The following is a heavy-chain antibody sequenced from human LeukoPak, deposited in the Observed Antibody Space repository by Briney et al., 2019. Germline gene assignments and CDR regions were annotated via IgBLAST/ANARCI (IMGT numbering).Heavy chain of an antibody. D-gene: IGHD1-26*01. CDR3: ARDLDQYSGRFGGFGHDF. J-gene: IGHJ4*02. CDR1: GYTFTNYG. V-gene: IGHV1-18*01. Sequence: ASVKVSCKASGYTFTNYGINWVRQAPGQGLEWMGWISAYNGNTNYAQKLQGRVTMTTDTSTSTAYMELRSLRSDDTAVYYCARDLDQYSGRFGGFGHDFWGQGTLVIVSS. CDR2: ISAYNGNT.